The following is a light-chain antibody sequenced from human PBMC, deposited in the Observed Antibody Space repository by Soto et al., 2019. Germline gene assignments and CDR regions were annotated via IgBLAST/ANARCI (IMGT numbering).Light chain of an antibody. CDR1: QSVTSS. V-gene: IGKV3-11*01. CDR3: QQRSNWPLT. J-gene: IGKJ4*01. CDR2: NTS. Sequence: PGERATLSCRASQSVTSSLAWYQQKPGQAPRVLIYNTSTRATGIPARFSGSGSGTDFTLTISSLEPEDFAVYYCQQRSNWPLTFGGGTKVDIK.